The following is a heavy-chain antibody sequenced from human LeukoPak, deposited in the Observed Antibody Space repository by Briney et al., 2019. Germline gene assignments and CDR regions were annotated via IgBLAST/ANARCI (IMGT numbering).Heavy chain of an antibody. J-gene: IGHJ4*02. D-gene: IGHD3-10*01. Sequence: ASVKVFCKASGYTFKTYSFTWVRQAPGQGLEWMGRISAYNGDTNYAQKFQGRVALTADTLTRTGYMELTSLRSDDTAVYYCAFRGVIPNYFDYWGQGSLVTVSS. CDR3: AFRGVIPNYFDY. CDR2: ISAYNGDT. V-gene: IGHV1-18*01. CDR1: GYTFKTYS.